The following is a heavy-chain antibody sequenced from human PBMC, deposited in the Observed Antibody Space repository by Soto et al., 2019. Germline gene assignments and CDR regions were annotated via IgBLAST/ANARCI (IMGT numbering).Heavy chain of an antibody. V-gene: IGHV1-8*01. J-gene: IGHJ6*02. CDR1: GYIFSGYE. CDR2: VNPNGGKT. Sequence: GASVKVSCKASGYIFSGYEINWVRQATGQGLEWMGWVNPNGGKTVYAQTFEGRVTMTRNTSTDTAYMELSNLRSEDTAVYYCARGVRATGTTPDHYHYGMDIWGQGTPVTVSS. CDR3: ARGVRATGTTPDHYHYGMDI. D-gene: IGHD1-7*01.